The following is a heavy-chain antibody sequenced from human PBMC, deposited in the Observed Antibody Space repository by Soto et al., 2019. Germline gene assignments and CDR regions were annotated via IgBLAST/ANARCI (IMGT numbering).Heavy chain of an antibody. CDR3: ARDSTFWSGFYYYYYMDV. CDR2: ISSSSSYI. D-gene: IGHD3-3*01. Sequence: GGSLRLSCAASGFTFSSYSMNWVRQAPGKGLEWVSSISSSSSYIYYADSVKGRFTISRDNAKNSLYLQMNSLRAEDTAVYYCARDSTFWSGFYYYYYMDVWGKGTTVTVSS. J-gene: IGHJ6*03. V-gene: IGHV3-21*01. CDR1: GFTFSSYS.